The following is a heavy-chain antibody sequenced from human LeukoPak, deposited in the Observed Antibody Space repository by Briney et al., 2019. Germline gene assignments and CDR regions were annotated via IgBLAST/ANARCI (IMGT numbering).Heavy chain of an antibody. CDR3: ARGGTLFTYFDS. CDR1: GGSTSDYY. CDR2: IYYTGNT. D-gene: IGHD3-10*02. J-gene: IGHJ4*02. V-gene: IGHV4-4*07. Sequence: SETLSLTCSVSGGSTSDYYWNWIRQPAGQGLEWLGRIYYTGNTAYNPSLESRLTMSLDTAKNQFSLKVTSVTAADTPVYYCARGGTLFTYFDSWGQGTLVTVSS.